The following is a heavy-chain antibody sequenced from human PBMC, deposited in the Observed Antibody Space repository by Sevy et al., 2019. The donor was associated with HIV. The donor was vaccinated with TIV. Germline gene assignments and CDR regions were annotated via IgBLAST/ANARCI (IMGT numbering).Heavy chain of an antibody. J-gene: IGHJ3*02. Sequence: GSLRLSCAASGFTFSSYWMSWVRQAPGKGLEWVANIKQDGSEKYDVDSVKGRFTISRDNAKNSLYLQMNSLRAEDTAVYYCARDQSYYYDSSAYYYRYDAFDIWGQGTMVTVSS. D-gene: IGHD3-22*01. CDR3: ARDQSYYYDSSAYYYRYDAFDI. CDR2: IKQDGSEK. V-gene: IGHV3-7*03. CDR1: GFTFSSYW.